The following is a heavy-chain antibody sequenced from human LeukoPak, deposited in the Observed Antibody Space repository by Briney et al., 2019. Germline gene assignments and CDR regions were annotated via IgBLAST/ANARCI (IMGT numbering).Heavy chain of an antibody. J-gene: IGHJ4*02. V-gene: IGHV1-24*01. CDR3: TTRLIHPNYFDY. D-gene: IGHD2-8*01. CDR1: GYTLTELS. CDR2: FDPEDGET. Sequence: GASVKVSCKVSGYTLTELSMHWVRQAPGKGLEWMGGFDPEDGETIYAQKFQGRVTMTEDTSTDTAYMELSSLRSEDTAVYYCTTRLIHPNYFDYWGQGTLVTVSS.